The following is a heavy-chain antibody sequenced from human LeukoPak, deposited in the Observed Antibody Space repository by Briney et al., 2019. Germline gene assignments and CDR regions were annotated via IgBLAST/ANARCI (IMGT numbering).Heavy chain of an antibody. V-gene: IGHV3-21*01. CDR1: GFTFSSYS. J-gene: IGHJ4*02. Sequence: GGSLRLSCAASGFTFSSYSMNWVRQAPGKGLEWVSSISSSSSYIYYADSVKGRFTISRDNAKNSLYLQMNSLRAEDTAVYYCARKASLRGYSYATCDYWGQGTLVTVSS. CDR2: ISSSSSYI. D-gene: IGHD5-18*01. CDR3: ARKASLRGYSYATCDY.